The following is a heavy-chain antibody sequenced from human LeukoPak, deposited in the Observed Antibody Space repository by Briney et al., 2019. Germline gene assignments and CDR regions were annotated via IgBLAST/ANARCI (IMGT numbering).Heavy chain of an antibody. D-gene: IGHD4-17*01. V-gene: IGHV3-21*04. CDR1: GFTFSSYS. CDR2: ISSSSSYI. Sequence: GGSLRLSCAASGFTFSSYSMNWVRQAPGKGLEWVSSISSSSSYIYYADSVKGRFTISRDNAKNSLYLQMNSLRAEDTAVYYCARDEGDYGDFGPDYWGQGTLVTVSS. CDR3: ARDEGDYGDFGPDY. J-gene: IGHJ4*02.